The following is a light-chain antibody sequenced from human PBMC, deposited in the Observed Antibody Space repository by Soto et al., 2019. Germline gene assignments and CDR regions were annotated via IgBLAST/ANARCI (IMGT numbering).Light chain of an antibody. CDR1: SSDVGGYNY. CDR2: DVT. V-gene: IGLV2-14*01. Sequence: QSALTQPASVSGSPGQSITISCTGTSSDVGGYNYVSWYQQYPGKAPKLTIYDVTNRPSGVSNRFSGSKSGNTASLTISGLQAEDEADYYCSSYISSGLYVFGAGTKVTVL. J-gene: IGLJ1*01. CDR3: SSYISSGLYV.